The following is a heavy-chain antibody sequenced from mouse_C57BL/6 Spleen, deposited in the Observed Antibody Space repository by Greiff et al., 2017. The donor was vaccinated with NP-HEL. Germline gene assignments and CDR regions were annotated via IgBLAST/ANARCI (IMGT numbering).Heavy chain of an antibody. CDR2: IYPGSGST. J-gene: IGHJ2*01. CDR1: GYTFTSYW. D-gene: IGHD1-1*01. V-gene: IGHV1-55*01. Sequence: VQLQQPGAELVKPGASVTMSCKASGYTFTSYWITWVKQRPGQGLEWIGDIYPGSGSTNYNEKFKSKATLTVDTSSSTAYMQLSSLTSEDSAVYYCARRDYYGSSYVDYWGQGTTLTVSS. CDR3: ARRDYYGSSYVDY.